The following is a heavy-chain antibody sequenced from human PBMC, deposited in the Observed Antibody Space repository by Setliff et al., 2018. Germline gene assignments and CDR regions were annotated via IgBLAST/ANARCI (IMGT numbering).Heavy chain of an antibody. J-gene: IGHJ4*02. CDR1: GYTFTSYG. CDR3: ARPLPTGYYDSSGYFDY. Sequence: ASVKVSCKASGYTFTSYGISWVRRAPGQGLEWMGWISAYNGNTNYAQKLQGRVTMTTDTSTSTAYMELRSLRSDDTAVYYCARPLPTGYYDSSGYFDYWGQGTLVTV. CDR2: ISAYNGNT. V-gene: IGHV1-18*01. D-gene: IGHD3-22*01.